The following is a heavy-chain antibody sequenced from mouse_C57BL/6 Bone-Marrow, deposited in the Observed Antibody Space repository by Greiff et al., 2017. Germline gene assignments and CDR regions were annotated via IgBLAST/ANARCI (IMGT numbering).Heavy chain of an antibody. Sequence: EVQLVESGGGLVKPGGSLKLSCEASGFTFSDYGMHWVRQAPEKGLEWVAYISSGSSTIYYADTVKGRFTISRDNAKNTLYLQMTSLRTEDTAIYYCARGTTFARHYYSMDYWGQGTSVTVSS. CDR1: GFTFSDYG. CDR2: ISSGSSTI. CDR3: ARGTTFARHYYSMDY. D-gene: IGHD1-1*01. V-gene: IGHV5-17*01. J-gene: IGHJ4*01.